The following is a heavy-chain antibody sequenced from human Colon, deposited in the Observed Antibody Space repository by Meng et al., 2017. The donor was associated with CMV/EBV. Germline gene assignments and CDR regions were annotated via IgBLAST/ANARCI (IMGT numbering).Heavy chain of an antibody. V-gene: IGHV3-21*01. J-gene: IGHJ4*02. CDR2: ISSSSSYI. D-gene: IGHD1-26*01. CDR3: ARVPVGATTPPVDY. Sequence: GESLKISCAASGFTFSSYSMNWVRQAPGKGLEWVSSISSSSSYIYYADSVKGRFTISRDNAKNSLYLQMNSLRAEDTAVYYCARVPVGATTPPVDYWGQGTLVTAPQ. CDR1: GFTFSSYS.